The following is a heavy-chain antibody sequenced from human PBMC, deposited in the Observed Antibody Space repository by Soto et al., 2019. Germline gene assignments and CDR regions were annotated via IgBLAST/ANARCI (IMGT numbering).Heavy chain of an antibody. CDR1: GFTFSSND. CDR2: IYSGGST. J-gene: IGHJ6*02. CDR3: ATTYSSYYYYGMDV. Sequence: VGSLRLSCAASGFTFSSNDMSWVRQGPGEGLEWVSVIYSGGSTYYADSEKGLFTIARDNTNNTLYLQMNSLSAEDTVVYYCATTYSSYYYYGMDVWGQGTTVTVFS. D-gene: IGHD6-13*01. V-gene: IGHV3-53*01.